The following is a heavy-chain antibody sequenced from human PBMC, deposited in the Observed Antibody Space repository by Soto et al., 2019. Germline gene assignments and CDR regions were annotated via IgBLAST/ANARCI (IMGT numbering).Heavy chain of an antibody. V-gene: IGHV3-21*01. CDR1: GFTFISYS. CDR2: ISSSSSYI. Sequence: PGWSLRLSCAASGFTFISYSINWVRQDPGKGLEWVSSISSSSSYIYYADSVKGRFTISRDNAKNSLYLQMNSLRAEDTAVYYWAIYGSGGHWGQGNLVPLSP. CDR3: AIYGSGGH. J-gene: IGHJ4*02. D-gene: IGHD2-15*01.